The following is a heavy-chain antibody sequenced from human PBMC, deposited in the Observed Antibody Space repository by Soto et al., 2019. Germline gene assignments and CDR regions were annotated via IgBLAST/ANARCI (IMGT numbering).Heavy chain of an antibody. J-gene: IGHJ6*03. Sequence: EVQLAETGGGLAQPGGSLRLSCAASGFTLSGYAMDWVRQAPGKGLEYVSGSSSNGVGTYYANSVQGRFTISRDNSKNTVYLQMGIQRPEDMAVYYCVRRARPDFYYMDVWGKGTTVTVS. CDR3: VRRARPDFYYMDV. D-gene: IGHD6-6*01. CDR1: GFTLSGYA. CDR2: SSSNGVGT. V-gene: IGHV3-64*01.